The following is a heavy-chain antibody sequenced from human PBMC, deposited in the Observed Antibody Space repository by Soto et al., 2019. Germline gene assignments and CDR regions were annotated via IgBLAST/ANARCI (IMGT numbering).Heavy chain of an antibody. V-gene: IGHV3-30*03. Sequence: QAQLVESGGGVVQPGRSLRLSCAASGFTFSSYGMHWVRQAPGTGLEWVAVISYDGGLKHYADSVKGRITISRDNSKNMVLLQMNSLSAEDTAVYYCVSDRGYGHASVPYTWGQGTLVSVSS. D-gene: IGHD5-18*01. CDR1: GFTFSSYG. CDR3: VSDRGYGHASVPYT. J-gene: IGHJ5*02. CDR2: ISYDGGLK.